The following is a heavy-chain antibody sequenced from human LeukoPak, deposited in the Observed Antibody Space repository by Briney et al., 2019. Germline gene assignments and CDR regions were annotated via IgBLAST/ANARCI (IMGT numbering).Heavy chain of an antibody. D-gene: IGHD3-3*01. CDR1: GFTFSSYA. V-gene: IGHV3-23*01. Sequence: HPGGSLRLSCAASGFTFSSYAMSWVRQAPGKGLEWVLAISGSGGNTYYADSVKGRFTISRDNSKNTLYLQMNSLRAEDTAVYYCAKEAGITIFGVVPPDYWGQGTLVTVSS. CDR2: ISGSGGNT. J-gene: IGHJ4*02. CDR3: AKEAGITIFGVVPPDY.